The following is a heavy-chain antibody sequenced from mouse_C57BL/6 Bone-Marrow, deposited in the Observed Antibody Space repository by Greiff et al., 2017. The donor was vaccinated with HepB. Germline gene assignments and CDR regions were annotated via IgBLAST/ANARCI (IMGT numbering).Heavy chain of an antibody. J-gene: IGHJ2*01. CDR1: GFTFSSYA. CDR3: ARGYYGSLDY. V-gene: IGHV5-4*03. CDR2: ISDGGSYT. D-gene: IGHD1-1*01. Sequence: EVKLVESGGGLVKPGGSLKLSCAASGFTFSSYAMSWVRQTPEKRLEWVATISDGGSYTYYPDNVKGRFTISRDNAKNNLYLQMSHLKSEDTAMYYCARGYYGSLDYWGQGTTLTVSS.